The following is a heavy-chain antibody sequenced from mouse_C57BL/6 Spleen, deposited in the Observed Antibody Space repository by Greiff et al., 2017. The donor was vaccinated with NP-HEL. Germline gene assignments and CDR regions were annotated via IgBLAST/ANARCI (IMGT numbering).Heavy chain of an antibody. Sequence: QVQLQQSGAELVKPGASVKISCKASGYAFSSYWMNWVKQRPGKGLEWIGQIYPGDGDTNYNGKFKGKATLTADKSSSTAYMQLSSLTSEDSAVYFCARPGQGYAMDYWGQGTSVTVSS. J-gene: IGHJ4*01. D-gene: IGHD3-3*01. V-gene: IGHV1-80*01. CDR2: IYPGDGDT. CDR3: ARPGQGYAMDY. CDR1: GYAFSSYW.